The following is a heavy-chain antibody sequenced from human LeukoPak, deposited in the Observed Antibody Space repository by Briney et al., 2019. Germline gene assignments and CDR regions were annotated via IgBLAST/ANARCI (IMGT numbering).Heavy chain of an antibody. V-gene: IGHV3-9*01. J-gene: IGHJ5*02. CDR2: ISWNSGRI. D-gene: IGHD2-15*01. CDR3: ARDRRADYCSGGSCYSYNYFDP. Sequence: PEGSLRLSCAASGFTFDDYAMHWVRLAPGKGLEWVSGISWNSGRIGYADSVRGRFTISRDNAKNSLYLQMNSLRLEDTALYYCARDRRADYCSGGSCYSYNYFDPWGQGTQVTVSS. CDR1: GFTFDDYA.